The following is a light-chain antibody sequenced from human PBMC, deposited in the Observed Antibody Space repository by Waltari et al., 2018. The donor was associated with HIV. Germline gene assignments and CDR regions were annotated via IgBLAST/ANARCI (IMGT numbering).Light chain of an antibody. CDR1: NIGTKN. V-gene: IGLV3-9*01. CDR3: QLWDTTVV. Sequence: SYDVTQALSVSVALGQTAKITCGGNNIGTKNVHWYQQKPGQAPVLVMYRNRYRPAGIPERFSGSNSGNTATLTISRAQAGDEADYYCQLWDTTVVFGGGTKLTVL. CDR2: RNR. J-gene: IGLJ2*01.